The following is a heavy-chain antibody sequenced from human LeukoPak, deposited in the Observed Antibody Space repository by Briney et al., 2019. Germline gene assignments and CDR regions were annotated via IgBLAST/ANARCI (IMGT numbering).Heavy chain of an antibody. D-gene: IGHD3-10*01. CDR2: MYSGGRP. Sequence: PGGSLTLSCAASGLTVSGRYMMWVRQAPGKRLEWVSLMYSGGRPYYAVSVRGRFTISRDTSKNTLFLQLSSLRAEDTALYYCATDGTYGQGYFDFWGLGTLVTVSS. J-gene: IGHJ4*02. V-gene: IGHV3-53*01. CDR1: GLTVSGRY. CDR3: ATDGTYGQGYFDF.